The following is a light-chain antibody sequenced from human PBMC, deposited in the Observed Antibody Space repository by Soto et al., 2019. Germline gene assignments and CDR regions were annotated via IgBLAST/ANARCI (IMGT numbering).Light chain of an antibody. CDR3: AAWDDSRSGA. V-gene: IGLV1-47*01. CDR2: RNN. CDR1: SSNIGSNY. Sequence: QSVLTQPPSASGTPGQRVTISCSGSSSNIGSNYVYWYQQLPGTAPKLLIYRNNQRPSGVPDRFSGSKSGTSASLAISGLRSEDDADYYCAAWDDSRSGAFGTGTKLTVL. J-gene: IGLJ1*01.